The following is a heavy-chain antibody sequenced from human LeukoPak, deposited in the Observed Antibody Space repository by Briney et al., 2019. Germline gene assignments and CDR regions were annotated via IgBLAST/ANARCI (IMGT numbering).Heavy chain of an antibody. CDR2: VYYSGTA. D-gene: IGHD1-26*01. V-gene: IGHV4-30-4*01. CDR3: ARDRRPYTGTFFDY. J-gene: IGHJ4*02. CDR1: GGSISSSDSY. Sequence: SETLSLTCTVSGGSISSSDSYWTWVRQSPGKGLEWIGYVYYSGTAYYNPSLKSRTTISVDTSSNQFSLNLNSVTAADTAVYFCARDRRPYTGTFFDYWGQGTLVTVSS.